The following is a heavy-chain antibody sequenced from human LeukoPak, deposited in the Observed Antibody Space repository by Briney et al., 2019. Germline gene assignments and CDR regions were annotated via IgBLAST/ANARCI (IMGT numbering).Heavy chain of an antibody. D-gene: IGHD6-13*01. CDR3: VREYSSSWSYYFDY. CDR1: GGSISSDNFY. CDR2: IYYSGST. J-gene: IGHJ4*02. Sequence: SQTLSLTCTVSGGSISSDNFYWSWIRQPPGKGLEWIGYIYYSGSTYYNPSLKSRITISVDTFKNQFSLKVSSVTAADTAVYFCVREYSSSWSYYFDYWGQGTLVTVSS. V-gene: IGHV4-30-4*01.